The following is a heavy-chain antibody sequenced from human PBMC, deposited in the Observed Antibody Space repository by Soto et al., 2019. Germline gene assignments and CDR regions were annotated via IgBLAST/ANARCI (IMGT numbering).Heavy chain of an antibody. Sequence: QVQLVQSGAEVKKPGSSVKVSCKASGGTFSSYAISWVRQAPGQGLEWMAGIIPIFGTANYAQKFQGRVTITADKSTSTAYMELSSLRSEDTAVYYCARSYCSSTSCYTAYYYGMDVWGQGTTVTVSS. J-gene: IGHJ6*02. CDR1: GGTFSSYA. CDR3: ARSYCSSTSCYTAYYYGMDV. CDR2: IIPIFGTA. D-gene: IGHD2-2*02. V-gene: IGHV1-69*06.